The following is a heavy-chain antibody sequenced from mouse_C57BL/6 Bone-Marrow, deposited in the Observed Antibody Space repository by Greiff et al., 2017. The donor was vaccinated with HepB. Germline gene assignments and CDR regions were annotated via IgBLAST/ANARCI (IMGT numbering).Heavy chain of an antibody. D-gene: IGHD1-1*01. Sequence: LVESGGGLVQPKGSLKLSCAASVFSFNTYAMNWVRPAPGKGLEWVARIRSKSNNYATYYADSVKDRFTISRDDSESMLYLQMNNLKTEDTAMYYCVRHEGYGTGFDYWGQGTTLTVSS. CDR2: IRSKSNNYAT. V-gene: IGHV10-1*01. J-gene: IGHJ2*01. CDR1: VFSFNTYA. CDR3: VRHEGYGTGFDY.